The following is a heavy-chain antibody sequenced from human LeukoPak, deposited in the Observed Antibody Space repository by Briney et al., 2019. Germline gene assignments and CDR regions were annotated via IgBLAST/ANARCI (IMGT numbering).Heavy chain of an antibody. J-gene: IGHJ4*02. D-gene: IGHD5-18*01. CDR1: GFTVSSNY. CDR2: IYSGGSK. Sequence: GGSLRLSCAPSGFTVSSNYMRWVRQAPGKGMEGVAVIYSGGSKYYPESVTGGSTISSNNSKNTLYLKRNSLRAEDTAVYYCARDAGGYGRESHQYYFDYWGQGTLVTVSS. CDR3: ARDAGGYGRESHQYYFDY. V-gene: IGHV3-53*01.